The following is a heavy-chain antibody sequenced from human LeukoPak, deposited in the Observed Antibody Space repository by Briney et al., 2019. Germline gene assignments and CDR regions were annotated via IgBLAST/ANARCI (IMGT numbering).Heavy chain of an antibody. J-gene: IGHJ6*03. V-gene: IGHV1-8*01. CDR2: MNPNSGNT. CDR3: ARHLKGVATVGYYYYMDV. CDR1: GFTFTNYG. D-gene: IGHD5-12*01. Sequence: ASVKVSCKASGFTFTNYGITWVRQATGQGLEWMGWMNPNSGNTGYAQKFQGRVTITRNTSISTAYMELSSLRSEDTAVYYCARHLKGVATVGYYYYMDVWGKGTTVTVSS.